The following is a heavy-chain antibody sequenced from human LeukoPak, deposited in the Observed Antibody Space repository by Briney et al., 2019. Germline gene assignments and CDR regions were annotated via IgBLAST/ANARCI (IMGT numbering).Heavy chain of an antibody. CDR3: ARDRGSSGWHTPYYYYGMDV. CDR2: INPNSGGT. D-gene: IGHD6-19*01. Sequence: ASVKVSCKASGYTFTGYYMHWVRQAPGQGLEWMGWINPNSGGTNYAQKFQGWVTMTRDTSISTAYMELSRLRSDDTAVYYCARDRGSSGWHTPYYYYGMDVWGKGTTVTVSS. J-gene: IGHJ6*04. CDR1: GYTFTGYY. V-gene: IGHV1-2*04.